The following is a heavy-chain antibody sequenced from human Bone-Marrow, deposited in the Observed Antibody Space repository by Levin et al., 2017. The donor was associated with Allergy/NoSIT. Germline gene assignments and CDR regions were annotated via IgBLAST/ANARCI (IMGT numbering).Heavy chain of an antibody. CDR1: GFTFDDFA. CDR2: INWNSNTI. Sequence: GGSLRLSCAASGFTFDDFAMHWVRQAPEKVLEWVSGINWNSNTIDYADSVKGRFTISRDNAKNSLYLQMNSLRPEDTAFYYCAKVPASFGWVDHFLHCRRGALVAVSS. J-gene: IGHJ1*01. CDR3: AKVPASFGWVDHFLH. D-gene: IGHD3-16*01. V-gene: IGHV3-9*01.